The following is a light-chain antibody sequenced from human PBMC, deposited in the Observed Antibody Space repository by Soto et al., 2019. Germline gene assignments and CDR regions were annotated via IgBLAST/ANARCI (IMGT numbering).Light chain of an antibody. CDR1: QYVRSGY. J-gene: IGKJ2*01. V-gene: IGKV3D-20*01. Sequence: DIVLTQSPATLSLSPGEIATLACGASQYVRSGYVAWYQQKPGLSPRLLIYDASSSVTVITDRFTGSGSETDFTLAISRLEPEDFAVYFCQQYGTSPFTFGQGTKLEI. CDR3: QQYGTSPFT. CDR2: DAS.